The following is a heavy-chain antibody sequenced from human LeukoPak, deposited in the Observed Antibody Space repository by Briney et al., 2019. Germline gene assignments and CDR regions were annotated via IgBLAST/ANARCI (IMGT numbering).Heavy chain of an antibody. Sequence: SVKVSCKASGGTFSSYAISWARQAPGQGLEWMGRIIPILGIANYAQKFQGRVTITADKSTSTAYMELSSLRSEDTAVYYCARGAYCSSTSCTTYQADAFDIWGQGTMVTVSS. CDR1: GGTFSSYA. J-gene: IGHJ3*02. CDR3: ARGAYCSSTSCTTYQADAFDI. D-gene: IGHD2-2*01. V-gene: IGHV1-69*04. CDR2: IIPILGIA.